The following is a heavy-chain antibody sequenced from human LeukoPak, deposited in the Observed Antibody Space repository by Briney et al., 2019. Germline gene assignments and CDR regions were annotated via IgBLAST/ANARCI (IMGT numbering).Heavy chain of an antibody. CDR2: IKQDGSEK. J-gene: IGHJ5*02. Sequence: PGGSLRLSCAPSGFTFSSYWMSWVRQAPGKGLEWVANIKQDGSEKYYVDSVKGRFTISRDNAQNSLCLQMNSLRAEDTAVYYCARDYRGGTWFDPWGQGTLVTVSS. D-gene: IGHD3-16*01. CDR1: GFTFSSYW. CDR3: ARDYRGGTWFDP. V-gene: IGHV3-7*01.